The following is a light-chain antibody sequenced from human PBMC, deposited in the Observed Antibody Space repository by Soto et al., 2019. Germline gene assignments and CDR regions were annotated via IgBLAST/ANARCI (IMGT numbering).Light chain of an antibody. V-gene: IGLV2-14*01. CDR2: DVT. J-gene: IGLJ2*01. Sequence: QSVLTQPASVSGSPGQSITISCTGTSSDVGGYNYVSWYQQHPGKAPKLMIYDVTNRPSGVSNRVSRSKSAITASLAISGLQAEDEADYYCSSYTCSSTHVVFGGGTKLTGL. CDR3: SSYTCSSTHVV. CDR1: SSDVGGYNY.